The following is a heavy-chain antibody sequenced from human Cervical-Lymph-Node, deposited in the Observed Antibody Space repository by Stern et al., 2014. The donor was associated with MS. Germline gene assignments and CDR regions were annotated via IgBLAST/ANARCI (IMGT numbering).Heavy chain of an antibody. CDR2: THRSGST. Sequence: QVQLQESGPRLVKPSETLSLTCSVSPYSISSGYYWAWIRQSPGKGLEWIGTTHRSGSTYYNPSLKSRVTISADTSKNQFFLMLTSVAAADTAVYYCARWGYGDYEADYCGQGTLVTVSS. CDR3: ARWGYGDYEADY. CDR1: PYSISSGYY. D-gene: IGHD4-17*01. J-gene: IGHJ4*02. V-gene: IGHV4-38-2*02.